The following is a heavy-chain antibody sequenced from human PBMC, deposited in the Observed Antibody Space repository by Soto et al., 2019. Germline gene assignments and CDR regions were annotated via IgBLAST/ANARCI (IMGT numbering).Heavy chain of an antibody. J-gene: IGHJ5*02. Sequence: EVPLVESGGGLIQPGGSLRLSCAASGFTVSSNYMSWVRQAQGKGLEWVSVIYSGGSTYYAASVKGRFTISRDNPKNTLYLQMNSLRAEDTAVYYCAVDQGWIRPGDPWGQGTLVTVSS. D-gene: IGHD5-18*01. V-gene: IGHV3-66*03. CDR2: IYSGGST. CDR1: GFTVSSNY. CDR3: AVDQGWIRPGDP.